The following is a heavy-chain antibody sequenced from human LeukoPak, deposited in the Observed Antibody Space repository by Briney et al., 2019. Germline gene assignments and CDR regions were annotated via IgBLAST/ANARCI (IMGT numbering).Heavy chain of an antibody. CDR1: GFTFIRHA. V-gene: IGHV3-23*01. CDR2: ITGSSIHT. Sequence: GGSLRLSCPASGFTFIRHAIRWVRPAPGKGLEWDSAITGSSIHTYYADSVRGRFTITRDNSRNTLYLQMNSLRAEDTALYYCARDRRFPDDVFDIWGRGTMVTVSS. CDR3: ARDRRFPDDVFDI. D-gene: IGHD2-21*01. J-gene: IGHJ3*02.